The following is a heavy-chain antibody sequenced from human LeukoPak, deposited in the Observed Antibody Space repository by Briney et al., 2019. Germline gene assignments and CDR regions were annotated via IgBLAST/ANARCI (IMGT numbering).Heavy chain of an antibody. CDR3: AKDINYETSQGMDV. CDR1: GFTFDDYA. J-gene: IGHJ6*02. CDR2: ISLNSGSI. Sequence: PGTSLRLSCAASGFTFDDYAMHWVRQAPGKGLEWVSGISLNSGSIGYADSAKGRFTISRDNAKNSLYLQMNSLRAEDTALYYCAKDINYETSQGMDVWGQGTTVTVSS. D-gene: IGHD3-16*01. V-gene: IGHV3-9*01.